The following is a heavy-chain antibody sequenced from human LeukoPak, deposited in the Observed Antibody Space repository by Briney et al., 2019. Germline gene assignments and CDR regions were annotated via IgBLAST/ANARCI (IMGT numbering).Heavy chain of an antibody. CDR1: GYTFTSYG. CDR3: ARDHLWNYGDIEDY. D-gene: IGHD4-17*01. J-gene: IGHJ4*02. Sequence: ASVKVSCKASGYTFTSYGISWVRQAPGQGLEWMGWISAYNGNTNYAQKLRGRVTMTTDTSTSTAYMELRSLRSDDTAVYYCARDHLWNYGDIEDYWGQGTLVTVSS. CDR2: ISAYNGNT. V-gene: IGHV1-18*01.